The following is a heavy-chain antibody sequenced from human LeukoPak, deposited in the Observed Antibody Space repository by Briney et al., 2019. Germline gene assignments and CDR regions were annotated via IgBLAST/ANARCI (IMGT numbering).Heavy chain of an antibody. CDR2: IYYSGST. Sequence: PSETLSLTCTVSGGSISSSSYYWGWIRQPPGKGLEWIGSIYYSGSTYYNPPLKSRVTISVDTSKNQFPLKLSSVTAADTAVYYCARGGSGWRKRSTFDYWGQGTLVTVSS. V-gene: IGHV4-39*06. CDR3: ARGGSGWRKRSTFDY. CDR1: GGSISSSSYY. D-gene: IGHD6-19*01. J-gene: IGHJ4*02.